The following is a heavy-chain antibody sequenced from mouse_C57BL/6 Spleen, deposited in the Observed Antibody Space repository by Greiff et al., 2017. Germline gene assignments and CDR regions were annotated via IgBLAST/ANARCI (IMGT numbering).Heavy chain of an antibody. CDR2: INPNNGGT. Sequence: EVQLQQSGPELVKPGASVKISCKASGYTFTDYYMNWVKQSHGKSLEWIGDINPNNGGTSYNQKFKGKATLTVDKSSSTAYMELRSLTSEDSAVYYCARDGYYFLDFDYWGQGTTLTVSS. CDR1: GYTFTDYY. J-gene: IGHJ2*01. CDR3: ARDGYYFLDFDY. V-gene: IGHV1-26*01. D-gene: IGHD2-3*01.